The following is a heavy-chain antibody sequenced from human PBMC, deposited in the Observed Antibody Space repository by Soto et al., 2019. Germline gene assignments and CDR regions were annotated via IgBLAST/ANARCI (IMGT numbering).Heavy chain of an antibody. D-gene: IGHD6-19*01. J-gene: IGHJ3*02. CDR2: ISYDGSNK. CDR1: GFTFSSYG. Sequence: GGSLRLSCAASGFTFSSYGMHWVRQAPGKGLEWVAVISYDGSNKYYADSVKGRFTISRDNSKNTLYLQMNSLRAEDTAVYYCAKDMSSGWRTGAFDIWGQGTMVTVSS. CDR3: AKDMSSGWRTGAFDI. V-gene: IGHV3-30*18.